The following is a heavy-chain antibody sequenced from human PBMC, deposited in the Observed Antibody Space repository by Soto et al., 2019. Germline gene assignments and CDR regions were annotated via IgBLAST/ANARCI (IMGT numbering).Heavy chain of an antibody. CDR3: ARDVVARDNWFDP. CDR2: IYYSGST. Sequence: SETLSLTCTVSGGSISSYYWSWIRQPPGKGREWIGYIYYSGSTNYNPSLKSRVTISVDASKNQFSLKLSSVTAADTAVYYCARDVVARDNWFDPWGQGTLVTV. CDR1: GGSISSYY. V-gene: IGHV4-59*01. J-gene: IGHJ5*02. D-gene: IGHD2-21*01.